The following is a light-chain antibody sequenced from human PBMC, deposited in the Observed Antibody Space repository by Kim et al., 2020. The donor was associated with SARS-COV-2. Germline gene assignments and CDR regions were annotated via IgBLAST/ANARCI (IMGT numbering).Light chain of an antibody. V-gene: IGLV3-19*01. J-gene: IGLJ1*01. CDR3: NSRDTSANHYV. CDR2: GKN. CDR1: SLRRYY. Sequence: ALEQTARITCQGDSLRRYYASWYQQKPGQAPVLVIYGKNNRPARIPDRFSGSSSGNTASLTITGAQAEDEADYYCNSRDTSANHYVFGTGTKVTVL.